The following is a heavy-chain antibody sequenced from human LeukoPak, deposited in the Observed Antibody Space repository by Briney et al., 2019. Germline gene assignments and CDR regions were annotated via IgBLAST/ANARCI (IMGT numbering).Heavy chain of an antibody. D-gene: IGHD3-3*01. CDR3: ARGRASYDFWSGYLF. CDR1: GGPFSGYY. Sequence: SETLSLTCAVYGGPFSGYYWSWIRQSPGKGLEWIGEINHSGSTNYNPSLKSRVTISVDTSKNQFSLKLSSVTAADTAVYYCARGRASYDFWSGYLFWGQRTLVTVSS. CDR2: INHSGST. V-gene: IGHV4-34*01. J-gene: IGHJ4*02.